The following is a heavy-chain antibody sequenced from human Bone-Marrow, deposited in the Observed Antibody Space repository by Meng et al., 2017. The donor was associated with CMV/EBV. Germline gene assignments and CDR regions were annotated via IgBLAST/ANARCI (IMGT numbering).Heavy chain of an antibody. V-gene: IGHV1-69*02. CDR2: IIPILGIA. J-gene: IGHJ6*02. CDR3: AIHCGSCYSYYYYYYDGMDV. Sequence: SSVKVSFKACGGTFSSYTISWVRQAPGQGLEWMGRIIPILGIANYAQKFQGRVTITADNSTSTAYMELSSLRSEDTAGYYCAIHCGSCYSYYYYYYDGMDVWGQGTTVTVSS. D-gene: IGHD2-15*01. CDR1: GGTFSSYT.